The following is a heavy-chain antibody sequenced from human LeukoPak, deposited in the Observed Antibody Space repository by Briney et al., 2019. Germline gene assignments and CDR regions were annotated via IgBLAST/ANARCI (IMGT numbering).Heavy chain of an antibody. CDR2: ISSSSSYI. Sequence: SGGSLRLSCAASGFTFSSYSMNWVRQAPGKGLEWVSSISSSSSYIYYADSVEGRFTISRDNAKNSLYLQMNSLRAEDTAVYYCAKDQGFDPWGQGTLVTVSS. V-gene: IGHV3-21*04. CDR1: GFTFSSYS. J-gene: IGHJ5*02. CDR3: AKDQGFDP.